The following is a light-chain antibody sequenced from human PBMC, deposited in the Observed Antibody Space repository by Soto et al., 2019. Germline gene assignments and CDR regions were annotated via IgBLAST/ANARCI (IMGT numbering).Light chain of an antibody. Sequence: EVVTTQSPATLSESPGERVTLSCRASQSVRSNLAWYQQKPGQSPRLFIYGASTRATGIPARFSVIGSGTDFTLTIDRLVPEDLAVYYCQQYSLSPPTFVQGTRLEI. CDR3: QQYSLSPPT. J-gene: IGKJ5*01. CDR1: QSVRSN. V-gene: IGKV3-15*01. CDR2: GAS.